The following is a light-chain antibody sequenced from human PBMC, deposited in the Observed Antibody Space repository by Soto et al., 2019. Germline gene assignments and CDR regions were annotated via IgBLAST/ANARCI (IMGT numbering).Light chain of an antibody. J-gene: IGKJ4*01. Sequence: EIVLTQFPVTLSMSPGERATLSCRASQSVRSYLIWYQQKPGQPPRLLIYDASKRATGIPARFSGSGSGTDFTLTINSLEPEDFAVYYCQHRSAWPITFGGGTKVEIK. V-gene: IGKV3-11*01. CDR1: QSVRSY. CDR2: DAS. CDR3: QHRSAWPIT.